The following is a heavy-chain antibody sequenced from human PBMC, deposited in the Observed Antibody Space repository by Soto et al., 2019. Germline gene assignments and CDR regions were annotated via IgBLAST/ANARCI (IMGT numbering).Heavy chain of an antibody. Sequence: ASVKVSCKASGYTFTSYGISWVRQAPGQGLEWMGWMNPNSGNTGYAQKFQGRVTMTRNTSISTAYMELSSLRSEDTAVYYCARGLRFSEGYYYGMDVWGQGTTVPVSS. J-gene: IGHJ6*02. D-gene: IGHD3-3*01. CDR3: ARGLRFSEGYYYGMDV. CDR2: MNPNSGNT. V-gene: IGHV1-8*02. CDR1: GYTFTSYG.